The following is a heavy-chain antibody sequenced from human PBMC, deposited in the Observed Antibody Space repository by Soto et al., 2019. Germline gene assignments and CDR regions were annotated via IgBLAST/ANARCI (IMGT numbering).Heavy chain of an antibody. V-gene: IGHV3-21*01. CDR2: ISSSSSYI. J-gene: IGHJ5*02. CDR3: ARALFRPPQYNWFDP. Sequence: GGSLRLSCAASGFTFSSYSMNWVRQAPGKGLEWVSSISSSSSYIYYADSVKGRFTISRDNAKNSLYLQMNSLRAEDTALYYCARALFRPPQYNWFDPWGQGTLVTVSS. CDR1: GFTFSSYS.